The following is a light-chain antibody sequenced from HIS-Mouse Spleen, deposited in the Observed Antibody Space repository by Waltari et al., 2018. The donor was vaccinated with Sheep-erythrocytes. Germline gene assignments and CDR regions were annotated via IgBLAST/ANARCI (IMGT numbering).Light chain of an antibody. CDR3: LQDYNYPYT. CDR1: QGIRND. J-gene: IGKJ2*01. Sequence: AIQMTQSPSSLSASVGDRVTITCRASQGIRNDLGWYQQKPGKAPKLLIYAASSLQSGVPSRLSGSGAGTDFTLTISSLQPEDFATYYCLQDYNYPYTFGQGTKLEIK. V-gene: IGKV1-6*01. CDR2: AAS.